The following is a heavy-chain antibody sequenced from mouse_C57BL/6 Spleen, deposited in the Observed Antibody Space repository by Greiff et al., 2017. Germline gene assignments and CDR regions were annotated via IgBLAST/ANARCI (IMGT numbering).Heavy chain of an antibody. CDR1: GYAFSSYW. D-gene: IGHD2-3*01. CDR2: IYPGDGDT. Sequence: VQLVESGAELVKPGASVKISCKASGYAFSSYWMNWVKQRPGKGLEWIGQIYPGDGDTNYNGKFKGKATLTADKSSSTAYMQLSSLTSEDSAVYFCARSIYDGYYDDYWGQGTTLTVSS. CDR3: ARSIYDGYYDDY. J-gene: IGHJ2*01. V-gene: IGHV1-80*01.